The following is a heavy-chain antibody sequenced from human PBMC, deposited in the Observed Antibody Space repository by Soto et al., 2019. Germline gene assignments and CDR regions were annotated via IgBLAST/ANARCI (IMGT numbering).Heavy chain of an antibody. V-gene: IGHV1-8*01. J-gene: IGHJ5*02. Sequence: QVKLVQSGAEVKKPGASVKVSCKASGYTFTSYDINWVRQATGQGLEWMGWMNPNSGNTGYAQKFQGRVTMTRNTSSSTANMELSSQRSEDTAMYYCAGEKSAAGTGWFDPWGQGTLVTVSS. CDR3: AGEKSAAGTGWFDP. CDR1: GYTFTSYD. D-gene: IGHD6-13*01. CDR2: MNPNSGNT.